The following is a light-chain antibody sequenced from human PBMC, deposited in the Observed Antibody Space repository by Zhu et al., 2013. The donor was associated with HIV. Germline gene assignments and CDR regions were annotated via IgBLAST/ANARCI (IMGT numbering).Light chain of an antibody. V-gene: IGKV3-20*01. CDR2: GAS. J-gene: IGKJ1*01. Sequence: ENVLTQSPDTLSVSPGERATLSCRASQSVSSNYLSWYQQKPGQAPRLLIYGASTRATGIPDRFSGSASGPNFTLTITRLEPEDSAVYHCHQYGSSTWTFGQGTKVEI. CDR1: QSVSSNY. CDR3: HQYGSSTWT.